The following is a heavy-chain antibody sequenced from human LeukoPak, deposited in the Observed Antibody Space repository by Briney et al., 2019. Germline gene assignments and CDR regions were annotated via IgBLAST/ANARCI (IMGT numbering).Heavy chain of an antibody. CDR3: AAQWLPYYFDY. J-gene: IGHJ4*02. CDR2: IKQDGSEK. Sequence: GGSLRLSCAASGFTFSSYWMSWVRQAPGKGLEWVANIKQDGSEKYYVDSVKGRFTISRDNAKNSLYLQMNRLRAEDTAVYYCAAQWLPYYFDYWGQGTLVTVSS. V-gene: IGHV3-7*01. D-gene: IGHD6-19*01. CDR1: GFTFSSYW.